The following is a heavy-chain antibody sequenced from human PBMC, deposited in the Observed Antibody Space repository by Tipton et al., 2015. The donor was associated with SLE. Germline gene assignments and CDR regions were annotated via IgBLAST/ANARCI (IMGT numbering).Heavy chain of an antibody. V-gene: IGHV3-21*01. CDR2: ISSSSSYI. J-gene: IGHJ4*02. CDR1: GFTFSSYS. CDR3: AKDGRSGGDCCYYFDY. Sequence: SLRLSCAASGFTFSSYSMNWVRQAPGKGLEWVSSISSSSSYIYYADSVKGRFTISRDNAKNSLYLQMNSLRAEDTAVYYCAKDGRSGGDCCYYFDYWGQGTLVTVSS. D-gene: IGHD2-21*01.